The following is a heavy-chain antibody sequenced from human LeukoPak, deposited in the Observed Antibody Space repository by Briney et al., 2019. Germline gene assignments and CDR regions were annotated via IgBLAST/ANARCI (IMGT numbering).Heavy chain of an antibody. Sequence: PGGSLRLSCAVSGFTFSNYAMSWVRQAPGKGLEWVSIITNTGGDTNHADSVKGRFTISRDNSKNTLYLQMNCLRVEDTAVYYCAKGVGPSAPNGRVFDFWGQGTLVTVFS. CDR1: GFTFSNYA. V-gene: IGHV3-23*01. J-gene: IGHJ4*02. D-gene: IGHD2-2*01. CDR2: ITNTGGDT. CDR3: AKGVGPSAPNGRVFDF.